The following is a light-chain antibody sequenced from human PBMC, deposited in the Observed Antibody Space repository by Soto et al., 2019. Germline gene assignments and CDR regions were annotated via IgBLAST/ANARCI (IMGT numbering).Light chain of an antibody. CDR2: GAS. Sequence: MTQSPSTLSASVGDRITITCRASQSVSRRLAWYQQKPGKAPKLLIYGASTRATGIPARFSGSGSGTEFTLTISSLQSEDFAVYYCQQYNNWPPWTFGQGTKVEIK. CDR1: QSVSRR. J-gene: IGKJ1*01. CDR3: QQYNNWPPWT. V-gene: IGKV3-15*01.